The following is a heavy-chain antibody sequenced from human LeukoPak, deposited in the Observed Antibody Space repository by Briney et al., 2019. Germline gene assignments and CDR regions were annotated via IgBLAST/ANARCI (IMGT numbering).Heavy chain of an antibody. D-gene: IGHD6-19*01. CDR2: INPNSGGT. CDR3: ARDLVGIAVAGSRSDGNYYGMDV. CDR1: GYTFTSYY. V-gene: IGHV1-2*04. Sequence: GASVKVSCKASGYTFTSYYMHWVRQAPGQGLEWMGWINPNSGGTNYAQKFQGWVTMTRDTSISTAYMELSRLRSDDTAVYYCARDLVGIAVAGSRSDGNYYGMDVWGQGTTVTVSS. J-gene: IGHJ6*02.